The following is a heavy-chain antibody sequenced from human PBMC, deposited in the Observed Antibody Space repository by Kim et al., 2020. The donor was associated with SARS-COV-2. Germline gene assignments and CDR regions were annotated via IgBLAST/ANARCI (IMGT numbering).Heavy chain of an antibody. CDR3: AKDVVENSGSLFYFDF. V-gene: IGHV3-23*01. J-gene: IGHJ4*02. Sequence: VKGRSTISSDNSKNILYLQMNSLRAEDTAIYYCAKDVVENSGSLFYFDFWGQGTLVTVSS. D-gene: IGHD5-12*01.